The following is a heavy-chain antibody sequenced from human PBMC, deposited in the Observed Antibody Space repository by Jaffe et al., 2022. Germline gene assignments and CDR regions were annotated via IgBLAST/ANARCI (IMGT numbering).Heavy chain of an antibody. V-gene: IGHV4-59*01. CDR3: ARVTAGTWLDWFDP. CDR2: IYYSGST. D-gene: IGHD6-13*01. J-gene: IGHJ5*02. Sequence: QVQLQESGPGLVKPSETLSLTCTVSGGSISSYYWSWIRQPPGKGLEWIGYIYYSGSTNYNPSLKSRVTISVDTSKNQFSLKLSSVTAADTAVYYCARVTAGTWLDWFDPWGQGTLVTVSS. CDR1: GGSISSYY.